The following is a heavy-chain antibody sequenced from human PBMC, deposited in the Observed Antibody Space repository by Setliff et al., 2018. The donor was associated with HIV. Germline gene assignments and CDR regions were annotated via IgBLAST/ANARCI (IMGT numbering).Heavy chain of an antibody. CDR3: VRHTRDTSLAHYYYYIDV. V-gene: IGHV4-39*01. J-gene: IGHJ6*03. D-gene: IGHD5-18*01. CDR1: GGSVSDTSYY. Sequence: PSETLSLTCTVSGGSVSDTSYYWGWIRQSPGKGLEWVGNVHNSGGTNYNPSLKSRVSISVDTSKNQFSLNVNSVTAPDTAVYYCVRHTRDTSLAHYYYYIDVWGKGTTVTVS. CDR2: VHNSGGT.